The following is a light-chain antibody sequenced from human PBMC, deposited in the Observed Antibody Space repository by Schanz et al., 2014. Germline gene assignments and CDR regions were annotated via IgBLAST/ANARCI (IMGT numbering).Light chain of an antibody. CDR3: QQYGGFPIT. J-gene: IGKJ5*01. CDR1: QSVSSN. V-gene: IGKV3D-15*01. Sequence: EIVMTQSPATLSVSPGERATLSCRASQSVSSNLAWYQQKPGQAPRLLIYGASSRATGTPDRFSGSGSGTDFTLTISSLQSEDFAVYYCQQYGGFPITFGQGTRLEIK. CDR2: GAS.